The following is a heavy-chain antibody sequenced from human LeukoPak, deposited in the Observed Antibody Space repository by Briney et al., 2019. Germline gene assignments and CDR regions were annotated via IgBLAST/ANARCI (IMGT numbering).Heavy chain of an antibody. J-gene: IGHJ6*02. D-gene: IGHD2-2*01. V-gene: IGHV4-34*01. Sequence: KPSETLSLTCAVYGGSFSGYYWSWIRQPPGKGLEWIGEINHSGSTNYNPSLKSRVTISVDTSKNQFSLKLSSGAAADTAVYYCARVYSSTSCFDVWGQGTTVTVSS. CDR2: INHSGST. CDR3: ARVYSSTSCFDV. CDR1: GGSFSGYY.